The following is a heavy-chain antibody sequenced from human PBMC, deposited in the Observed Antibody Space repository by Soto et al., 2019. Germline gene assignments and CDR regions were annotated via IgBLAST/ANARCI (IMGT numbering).Heavy chain of an antibody. D-gene: IGHD2-15*01. CDR2: ISGSGGST. CDR1: GFTFSSYA. CDR3: AKSREDIVVVVAATRDDAFDI. V-gene: IGHV3-23*01. Sequence: GGSLRLSCAASGFTFSSYAMSWVRQAPGKGLEWVSAISGSGGSTYYADSVKGRFTISRDNSKNTLYLQMNSLRAEDTAVYYCAKSREDIVVVVAATRDDAFDIWGQGTMVTVSS. J-gene: IGHJ3*02.